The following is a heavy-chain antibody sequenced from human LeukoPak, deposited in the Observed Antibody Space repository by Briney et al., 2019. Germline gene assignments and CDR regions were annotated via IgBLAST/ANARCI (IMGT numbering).Heavy chain of an antibody. D-gene: IGHD5-24*01. Sequence: PSETLSLTCTVSGGSISSYYWSWIRQPAGKGLEWIGRIYTSGSTTYNPSLKSRVTMSGDTSKNQFSLKLSSVTAADTAVYYCARESFGYKKANWFDPWGQGTLVTVSS. CDR3: ARESFGYKKANWFDP. CDR1: GGSISSYY. J-gene: IGHJ5*02. CDR2: IYTSGST. V-gene: IGHV4-4*07.